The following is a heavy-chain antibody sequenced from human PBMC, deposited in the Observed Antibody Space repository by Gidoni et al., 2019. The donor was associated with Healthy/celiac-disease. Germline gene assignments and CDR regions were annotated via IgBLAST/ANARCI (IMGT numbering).Heavy chain of an antibody. CDR3: TNGYYDFWSII. CDR1: GFTFSGSA. Sequence: EVQLVESGGGLVQPGGSLKLACAASGFTFSGSAMHWVRQASGKGLEWVGRIRSKANSYATAYAASVKGRFTISRDDSKNTAYLQMNSLKTEDTAVYYCTNGYYDFWSIIWGQGTLVTVSS. V-gene: IGHV3-73*01. D-gene: IGHD3-3*01. CDR2: IRSKANSYAT. J-gene: IGHJ4*02.